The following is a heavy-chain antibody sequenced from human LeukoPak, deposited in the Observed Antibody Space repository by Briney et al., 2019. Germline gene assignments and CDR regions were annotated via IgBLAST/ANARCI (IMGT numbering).Heavy chain of an antibody. D-gene: IGHD2-2*01. J-gene: IGHJ6*02. CDR3: ARDCSITSCGSSSSYYYGMDV. Sequence: GGSLRLSCAASGFHLSSYDMHWVRPATGEGLEWVSALGTAGDPYYPGSVKGRFTISRDNDKNSLSLQMNSLRAGDTAVYSCARDCSITSCGSSSSYYYGMDVGGQGTTVTVSS. CDR1: GFHLSSYD. CDR2: LGTAGDP. V-gene: IGHV3-13*05.